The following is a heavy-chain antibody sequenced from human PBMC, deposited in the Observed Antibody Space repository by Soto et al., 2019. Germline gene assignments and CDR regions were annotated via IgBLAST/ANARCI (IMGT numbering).Heavy chain of an antibody. Sequence: PSETLSLTCTVSGGSISSYYWSWIRQPPGKGLEWIGYIYYSGSTNYNPSLKSRVTISVDTSKNQFSLKLSSVTAAETAVYYCARVYYYDSSGYYSGCHDAGDIWGQGTVV. CDR3: ARVYYYDSSGYYSGCHDAGDI. D-gene: IGHD3-22*01. CDR1: GGSISSYY. J-gene: IGHJ3*02. V-gene: IGHV4-59*01. CDR2: IYYSGST.